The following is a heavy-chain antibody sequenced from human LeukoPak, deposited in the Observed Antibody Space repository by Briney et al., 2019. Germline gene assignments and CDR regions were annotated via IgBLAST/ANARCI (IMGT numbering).Heavy chain of an antibody. D-gene: IGHD6-13*01. CDR1: GYTFTSYA. V-gene: IGHV7-4-1*02. CDR2: INTNTGNP. J-gene: IGHJ5*02. Sequence: ASVKVSCKASGYTFTSYAMNWVRQAPGQGLEWMGWINTNTGNPTYAQGFTGRFVFSLDTSVSTAYLQISSLKAEDTAVYYCARGNRAAAGTRRGFDPWGQGTLVTVSS. CDR3: ARGNRAAAGTRRGFDP.